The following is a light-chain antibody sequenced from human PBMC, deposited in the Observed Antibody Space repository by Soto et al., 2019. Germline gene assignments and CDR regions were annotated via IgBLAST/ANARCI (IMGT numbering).Light chain of an antibody. Sequence: EIVMTQSPATLSVSPGERATLSCRASQTVNNNLAWYQQKPGQAPRLLLYGASARATGIPARFSGSGSGTEVTLTISSLQSEDFAVYYCQQYNNWPLTFGGGTKVEIK. CDR2: GAS. V-gene: IGKV3-15*01. J-gene: IGKJ4*01. CDR3: QQYNNWPLT. CDR1: QTVNNN.